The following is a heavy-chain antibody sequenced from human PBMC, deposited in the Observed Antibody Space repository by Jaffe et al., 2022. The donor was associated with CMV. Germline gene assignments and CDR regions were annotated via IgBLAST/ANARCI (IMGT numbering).Heavy chain of an antibody. D-gene: IGHD2-15*01. J-gene: IGHJ6*03. CDR1: GFTFSSYS. V-gene: IGHV3-21*01. CDR3: ARGNSPHCSGGSCRPHHVPRYYYYYYMDV. Sequence: EVQLVESGGGLVKPGGSLRLSCAASGFTFSSYSMNWVRQAPGKGLEWVSSISSSSSYIYYADSVKGRFTISRDNAKNSLYLQMNSLRAEDTAVYYCARGNSPHCSGGSCRPHHVPRYYYYYYMDVWGKGTTVTVSS. CDR2: ISSSSSYI.